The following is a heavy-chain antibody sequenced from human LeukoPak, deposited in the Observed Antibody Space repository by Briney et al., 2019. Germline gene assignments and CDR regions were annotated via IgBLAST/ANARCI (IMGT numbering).Heavy chain of an antibody. CDR1: GGSISSGGYS. Sequence: SETLSLTCAVSGGSISSGGYSWSWIRQPPGKGLEWIGYIYHSGSTYYNPSLKSRATISVDRSKNQFSLKLSSVTAADTAVYYCARVAVGRYGDYVFDYWGQGTLVTVSS. CDR2: IYHSGST. D-gene: IGHD4-17*01. J-gene: IGHJ4*02. V-gene: IGHV4-30-2*01. CDR3: ARVAVGRYGDYVFDY.